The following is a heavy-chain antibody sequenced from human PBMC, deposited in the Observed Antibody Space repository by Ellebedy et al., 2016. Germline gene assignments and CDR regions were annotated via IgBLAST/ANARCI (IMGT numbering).Heavy chain of an antibody. D-gene: IGHD5-18*01. V-gene: IGHV1-18*01. CDR1: GYTFTSYG. CDR3: ARDHPAGYSYGYPQGH. J-gene: IGHJ4*02. Sequence: ASVKVSCKASGYTFTSYGISWVRQAPGQGLEWMGWISGYNGNTYYAQRLQGRVTMTTDTSTSTAYMELRSLRSDETAVYYGARDHPAGYSYGYPQGHWGRGTVVTVSS. CDR2: ISGYNGNT.